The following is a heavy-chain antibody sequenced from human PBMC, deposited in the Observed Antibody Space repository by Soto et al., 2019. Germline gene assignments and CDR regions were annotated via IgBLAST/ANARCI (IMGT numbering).Heavy chain of an antibody. V-gene: IGHV4-59*08. J-gene: IGHJ4*02. Sequence: SSETLSLTCTVSGGSISSYYWSWIRQPPGKGLEWIGYIYYSGSTNYNPSLKSRVTISVDTSKNQFSLKLNSMTAADTAVYYCAIHNYGSGSTYFDYWGQGTLVIVSS. CDR1: GGSISSYY. CDR3: AIHNYGSGSTYFDY. D-gene: IGHD3-10*01. CDR2: IYYSGST.